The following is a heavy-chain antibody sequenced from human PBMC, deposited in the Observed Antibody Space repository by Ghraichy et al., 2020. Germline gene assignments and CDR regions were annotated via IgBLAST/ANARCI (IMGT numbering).Heavy chain of an antibody. J-gene: IGHJ3*01. V-gene: IGHV5-51*01. D-gene: IGHD3-16*01. Sequence: GESLNISCKASGYTFNAYWIAWVRQMPGKGLEWIAIISPGDSKTKYNASFQGQVTISADMSVSTVYLQRRSLQSSDTAIYYCARLNGGSLLLGDALDVWGQGTMFTVSS. CDR3: ARLNGGSLLLGDALDV. CDR1: GYTFNAYW. CDR2: ISPGDSKT.